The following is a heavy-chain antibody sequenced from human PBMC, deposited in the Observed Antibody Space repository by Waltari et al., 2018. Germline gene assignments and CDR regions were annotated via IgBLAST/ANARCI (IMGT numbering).Heavy chain of an antibody. D-gene: IGHD2-15*01. CDR1: GFTFDDYA. V-gene: IGHV3-9*03. CDR3: AKDIRSRSGGSPGAFDI. Sequence: EVQLVESGGGLVQPGRSLRLSCAASGFTFDDYAMHWVRQAPGKGLEWVSGISWNSGSIGYADSVKGRFTISRDNAKNSLYLQMNSLRAEDMALYYCAKDIRSRSGGSPGAFDIWGQGTMVTVSS. J-gene: IGHJ3*02. CDR2: ISWNSGSI.